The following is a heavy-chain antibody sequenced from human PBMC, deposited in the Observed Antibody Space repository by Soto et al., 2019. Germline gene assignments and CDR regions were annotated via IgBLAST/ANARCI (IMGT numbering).Heavy chain of an antibody. CDR2: ISGSGGST. Sequence: GGSLRLSCAASGFTFSSYAMSWVRQAPGKGLEWVSAISGSGGSTYYADSVKGRFTISRDNSKNTLYLQMNSLRAEDTAVYYCAKVQTMVRGVIVYYYGMDVWGQGTTVTVSS. D-gene: IGHD3-10*01. CDR3: AKVQTMVRGVIVYYYGMDV. J-gene: IGHJ6*02. CDR1: GFTFSSYA. V-gene: IGHV3-23*01.